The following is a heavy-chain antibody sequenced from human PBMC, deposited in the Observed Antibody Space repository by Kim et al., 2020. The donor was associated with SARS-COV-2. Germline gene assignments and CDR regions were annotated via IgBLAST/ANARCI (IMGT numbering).Heavy chain of an antibody. V-gene: IGHV1-2*06. CDR3: ARDQTPVTTWGLDV. Sequence: ASVKVSCKSSGYTFTGHLIHWLRQAPGQGLEWLGRMNPINGGSNYAQKFQGRVSMTRDTSISTAYMELSRLRSDDTAVYYCARDQTPVTTWGLDVWGQGT. D-gene: IGHD4-17*01. J-gene: IGHJ6*02. CDR1: GYTFTGHL. CDR2: MNPINGGS.